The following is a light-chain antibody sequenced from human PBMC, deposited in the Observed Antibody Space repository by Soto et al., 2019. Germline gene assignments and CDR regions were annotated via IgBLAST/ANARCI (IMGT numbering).Light chain of an antibody. J-gene: IGKJ5*01. CDR3: QQYVSSPPVT. CDR2: GAS. V-gene: IGKV3-20*01. Sequence: EIVLTQSPGTLSLSPGERATLSCGASQSVSSSYLAWYQQKPGQTPRLLIYGASGRATGIPDRFSGSGSGTDFTLTISRLEPEDFAVYYCQQYVSSPPVTFGQGTRLEIK. CDR1: QSVSSSY.